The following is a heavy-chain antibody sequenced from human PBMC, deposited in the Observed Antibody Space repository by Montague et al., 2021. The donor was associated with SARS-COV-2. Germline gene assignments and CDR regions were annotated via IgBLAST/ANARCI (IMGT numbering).Heavy chain of an antibody. CDR2: IYYSGST. Sequence: TLSLTCTVSGGSISSGGYYWSWIRQHPGKGLEWIGYIYYSGSTYYNPSLKSRVTISVDTSKNQFSLKLSSVTAADTAVYYCARATRITIFGVVSQFDYWGQGTLVTVSS. J-gene: IGHJ4*02. D-gene: IGHD3-3*01. V-gene: IGHV4-31*03. CDR1: GGSISSGGYY. CDR3: ARATRITIFGVVSQFDY.